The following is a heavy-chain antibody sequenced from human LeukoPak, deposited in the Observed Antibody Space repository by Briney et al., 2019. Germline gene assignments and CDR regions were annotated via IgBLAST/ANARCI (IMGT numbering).Heavy chain of an antibody. CDR3: ARVMGGKNYYDSSGYYPNFDY. Sequence: ASETLPLTCTVSGGSISSYYWSWIRQPPGKGLEWIGYIYYSGSTNYNPSLKSRVTISVDTSKNQFSLKLSSVTAADTAVYYCARVMGGKNYYDSSGYYPNFDYWGQGTLVTVSS. J-gene: IGHJ4*02. D-gene: IGHD3-22*01. CDR1: GGSISSYY. CDR2: IYYSGST. V-gene: IGHV4-59*01.